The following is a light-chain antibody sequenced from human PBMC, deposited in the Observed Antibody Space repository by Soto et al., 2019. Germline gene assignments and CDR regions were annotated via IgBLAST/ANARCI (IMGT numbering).Light chain of an antibody. Sequence: LTQPRSVSGSPGQSFTISCTLTSIDVGGHNYVSWYQQYPGKAPKLLLSSVSKRPSGVPDRFSGSKSGNTASLTISGLQAEDEADYYCCSYAGSYTYVFGTGTKVTVL. CDR3: CSYAGSYTYV. CDR2: SVS. J-gene: IGLJ1*01. V-gene: IGLV2-11*01. CDR1: SIDVGGHNY.